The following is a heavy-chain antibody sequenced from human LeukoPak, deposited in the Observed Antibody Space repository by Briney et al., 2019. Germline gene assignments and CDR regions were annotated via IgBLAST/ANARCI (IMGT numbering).Heavy chain of an antibody. CDR2: IYYSGST. CDR1: GGSISSGGYY. Sequence: PSETLSLTCTVSGGSISSGGYYWSWIRQHPGKGLEWIGYIYYSGSTYYNPSLKSRVTISVDTSKNQFSLKLSSVTAADTAVYYCARVRGAYCSSTSCYISHGFDYRGQGTLVTVSS. D-gene: IGHD2-2*02. CDR3: ARVRGAYCSSTSCYISHGFDY. J-gene: IGHJ4*02. V-gene: IGHV4-31*03.